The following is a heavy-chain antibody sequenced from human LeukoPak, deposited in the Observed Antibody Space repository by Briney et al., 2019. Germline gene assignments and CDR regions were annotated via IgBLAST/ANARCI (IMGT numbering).Heavy chain of an antibody. Sequence: PGGSLRLSCAASGFTFSSYGMHWVRQAPGKGLEWVAVIWYDGSNKYYADSVKGRFTISRDNSKNTLYLQMNSLRAEDTAVYYCARDGQWLGSYFDCWGQGTLVTVSS. CDR1: GFTFSSYG. CDR2: IWYDGSNK. D-gene: IGHD6-19*01. J-gene: IGHJ4*02. CDR3: ARDGQWLGSYFDC. V-gene: IGHV3-33*01.